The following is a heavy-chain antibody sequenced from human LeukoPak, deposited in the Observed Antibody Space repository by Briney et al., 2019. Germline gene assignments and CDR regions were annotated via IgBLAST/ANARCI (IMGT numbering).Heavy chain of an antibody. V-gene: IGHV1-69*06. Sequence: SVKVSCKASGGTFSSYAISWVRQAPGQGLEWIGGIIPIFGTANYAQKFQGRVTITADKSTSTAYMELSSLRSEDTAVYYCARALGYCSGGSCYSLDYWGQGTLVTVSS. J-gene: IGHJ4*02. CDR1: GGTFSSYA. D-gene: IGHD2-15*01. CDR3: ARALGYCSGGSCYSLDY. CDR2: IIPIFGTA.